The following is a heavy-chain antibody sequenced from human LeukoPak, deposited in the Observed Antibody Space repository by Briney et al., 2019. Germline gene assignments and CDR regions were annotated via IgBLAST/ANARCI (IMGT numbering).Heavy chain of an antibody. Sequence: GGSLRLSCAASGFTVSSNYMSWVRQAPGRGLEWVAVLYSAGNTFYADSLKGRFTISRDNSKNTLYLQMSSLRADDTAVYYCARVIADHGYFAPWGQGTLVTVSS. CDR1: GFTVSSNY. D-gene: IGHD4-17*01. CDR2: LYSAGNT. V-gene: IGHV3-53*01. J-gene: IGHJ5*02. CDR3: ARVIADHGYFAP.